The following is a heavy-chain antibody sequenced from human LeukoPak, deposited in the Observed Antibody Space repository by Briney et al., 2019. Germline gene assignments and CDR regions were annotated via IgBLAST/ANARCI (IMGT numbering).Heavy chain of an antibody. V-gene: IGHV1-8*02. D-gene: IGHD3-10*01. J-gene: IGHJ4*02. CDR1: GYTFTSYD. CDR3: ARDPLRFGELLGYFDY. Sequence: ASVKVSCKASGYTFTSYDINWVRQATGQGLEWMGWMNPNSGNTGYAQKFQGRVTMTRDMSTSTVYMELSSLRSEDTAVYYCARDPLRFGELLGYFDYWGQGTLVTVSS. CDR2: MNPNSGNT.